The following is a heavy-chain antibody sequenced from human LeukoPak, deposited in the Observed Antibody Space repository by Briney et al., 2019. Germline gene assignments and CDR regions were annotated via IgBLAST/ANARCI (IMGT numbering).Heavy chain of an antibody. CDR1: GFTFSSYS. CDR3: ARDIIAARPGNWFDP. Sequence: PGGSLRLSCAASGFTFSSYSMNWVRQAPGKGLDWVSSISSSSSYIYYADSVKGRFTISGDNAKNSLYLQMNSLRAEDTAVYYCARDIIAARPGNWFDPWGQGTLVTVSS. J-gene: IGHJ5*02. D-gene: IGHD6-6*01. CDR2: ISSSSSYI. V-gene: IGHV3-21*01.